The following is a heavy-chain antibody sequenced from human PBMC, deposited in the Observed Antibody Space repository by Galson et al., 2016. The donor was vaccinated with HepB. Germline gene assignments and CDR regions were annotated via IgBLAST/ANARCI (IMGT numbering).Heavy chain of an antibody. CDR3: AKGFWNGFFDRFDL. Sequence: ETLSLTCPVSGGSVNSGRDYWGWIRQPPGKGLEWIGSIYYTGSTYHNPSLKSRITMSVDTSNNHVPLRLSSVTAADTAVYYCAKGFWNGFFDRFDLWGQGTLVTVSS. J-gene: IGHJ4*02. CDR2: IYYTGST. D-gene: IGHD1-1*01. V-gene: IGHV4-39*02. CDR1: GGSVNSGRDY.